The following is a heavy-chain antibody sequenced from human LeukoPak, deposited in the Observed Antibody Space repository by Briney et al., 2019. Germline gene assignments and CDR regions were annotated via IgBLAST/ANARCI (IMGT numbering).Heavy chain of an antibody. CDR3: ARVPLDIILLYYMDV. CDR1: GFTFSNYC. Sequence: GGSLRLSCAASGFTFSNYCMNLVRQAPGEGLEWVASISSTSEYVLHSDSLQGRFSISRDNARDSLFLEMNSLRAEDTAIYYCARVPLDIILLYYMDVWGKGTTVTVSS. V-gene: IGHV3-21*01. D-gene: IGHD2-21*01. CDR2: ISSTSEYV. J-gene: IGHJ6*03.